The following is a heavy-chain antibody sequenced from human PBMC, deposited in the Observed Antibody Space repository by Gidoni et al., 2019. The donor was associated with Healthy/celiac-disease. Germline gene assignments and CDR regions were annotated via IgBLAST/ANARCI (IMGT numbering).Heavy chain of an antibody. V-gene: IGHV3-9*01. CDR1: GFPFVDYA. CDR3: AKDMQPLSHDYGGGLDY. CDR2: ISWNSGSI. Sequence: EVQLVVSGACLVQPGRSLSLSCSASGFPFVDYAMHWVRQAPGKGLEWVSGISWNSGSIGYADSVKGRFTISRDNAKNSLYLQMNSLRAEDTALYYCAKDMQPLSHDYGGGLDYWGQGTLVTVSS. J-gene: IGHJ4*02. D-gene: IGHD4-17*01.